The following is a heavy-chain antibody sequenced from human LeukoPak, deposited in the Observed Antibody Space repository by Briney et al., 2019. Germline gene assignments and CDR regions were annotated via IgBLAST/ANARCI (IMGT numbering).Heavy chain of an antibody. CDR1: GYTFTSYY. D-gene: IGHD5-18*01. Sequence: ASVKVSCKASGYTFTSYYMHWVRQAPGQGLEWMGIINPSGGSTSYAQKFQGRVTMTRDTFTSTVYMELSSLRSEDTAVYYCARVKLDTAIDYYGMDVWGQGTTVTVSS. J-gene: IGHJ6*02. CDR2: INPSGGST. CDR3: ARVKLDTAIDYYGMDV. V-gene: IGHV1-46*01.